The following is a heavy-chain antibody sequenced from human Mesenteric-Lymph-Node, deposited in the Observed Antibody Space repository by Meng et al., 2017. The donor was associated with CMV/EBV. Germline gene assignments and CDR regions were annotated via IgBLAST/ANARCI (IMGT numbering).Heavy chain of an antibody. Sequence: SETLSLTCTVSIDAITGHYWTWIRQPPGEGLEWIGYIYYSGSTNYNPSLKSRVTISVDTPKNQFSLKLSSVTAADTAVYYCARVQWELDVAFDIWGQGTTVTVSS. CDR1: IDAITGHY. D-gene: IGHD1-26*01. V-gene: IGHV4-59*11. CDR2: IYYSGST. J-gene: IGHJ3*02. CDR3: ARVQWELDVAFDI.